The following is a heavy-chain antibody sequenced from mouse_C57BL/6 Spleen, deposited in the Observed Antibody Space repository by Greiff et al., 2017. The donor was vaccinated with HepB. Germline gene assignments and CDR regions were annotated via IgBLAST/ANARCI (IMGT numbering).Heavy chain of an antibody. Sequence: VQLQQSGAELVRPGASVTLSCKASGYTFTDYEMHWVKQTPVHGLEWIGAIDPETGGTAYNQKFKGKAILTADKSSSTAYMELRSLTSEDSAVYYCTRHSPITTVVAPNAMDYWDQGTSVTVSS. CDR1: GYTFTDYE. V-gene: IGHV1-15*01. CDR2: IDPETGGT. D-gene: IGHD1-1*01. CDR3: TRHSPITTVVAPNAMDY. J-gene: IGHJ4*01.